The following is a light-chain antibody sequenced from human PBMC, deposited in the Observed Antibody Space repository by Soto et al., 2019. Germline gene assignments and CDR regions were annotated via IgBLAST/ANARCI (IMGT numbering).Light chain of an antibody. CDR2: EVT. V-gene: IGLV2-14*01. CDR3: GSYTSTYVRI. J-gene: IGLJ1*01. CDR1: SSDVGRYNY. Sequence: QSALTQPASVSGSPGQSITISCTGTSSDVGRYNYVSWYQQYPGRAPKLIIYEVTNRPSGVSDRFSGSKSGNVASLTISGLQAADEADYYCGSYTSTYVRIFGTGTKLT.